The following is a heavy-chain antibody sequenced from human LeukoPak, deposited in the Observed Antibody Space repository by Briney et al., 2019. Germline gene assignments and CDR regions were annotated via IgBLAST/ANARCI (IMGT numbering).Heavy chain of an antibody. Sequence: PGRSLRLSCAASGFTFSSYAMHWVRQAPGKGLEWVAVISYDGSNKYYADSVKGRFTISRDNSKNTLYLQMNSLRDEDAAVYFCASMWEGGYWGQGTLVTVSS. J-gene: IGHJ4*02. V-gene: IGHV3-30*04. CDR3: ASMWEGGY. D-gene: IGHD1-26*01. CDR1: GFTFSSYA. CDR2: ISYDGSNK.